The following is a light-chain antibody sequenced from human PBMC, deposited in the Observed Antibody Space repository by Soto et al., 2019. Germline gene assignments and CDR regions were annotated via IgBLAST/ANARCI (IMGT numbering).Light chain of an antibody. CDR1: QSVSSSY. Sequence: IVLTQSPCTLSLSPWERATLACRASQSVSSSYLAWYQQKPGQAPRLLIYGASSRATGIPDRFSGSGSGTDFTLTITRLEPEDSAVYYCQQYGSWTFGQGTKVDIK. V-gene: IGKV3-20*01. CDR3: QQYGSWT. CDR2: GAS. J-gene: IGKJ1*01.